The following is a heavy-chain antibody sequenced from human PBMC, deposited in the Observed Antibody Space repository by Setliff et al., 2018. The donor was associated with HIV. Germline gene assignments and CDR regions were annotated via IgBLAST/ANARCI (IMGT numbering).Heavy chain of an antibody. CDR3: ATADSEFDH. Sequence: PGESLKISCKGSGYSFSTYWIAWVRQMPGKGLEWMGIIYPGDSDTKYSPSFQGQVTISADKSINTAYLQWRRLKASDSGIYFCATADSEFDHWGQGALVTVSS. CDR2: IYPGDSDT. CDR1: GYSFSTYW. J-gene: IGHJ4*02. V-gene: IGHV5-51*01.